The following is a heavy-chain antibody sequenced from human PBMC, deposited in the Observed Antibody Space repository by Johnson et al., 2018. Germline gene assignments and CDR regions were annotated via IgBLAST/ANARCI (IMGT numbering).Heavy chain of an antibody. V-gene: IGHV3-48*01. CDR3: ARARSWGIQLYYYYYMDV. J-gene: IGHJ6*03. CDR1: GFTFSSYS. Sequence: VQLVESGGGLVQPGGSLRLSCAASGFTFSSYSMNWVRQAPGKGLEWVSYISGSDNIIYYADAVKGRFTISRDNAKNTLYLQMNSLRAEDTAVYYCARARSWGIQLYYYYYMDVWGKGTTVTVSS. D-gene: IGHD5-18*01. CDR2: ISGSDNII.